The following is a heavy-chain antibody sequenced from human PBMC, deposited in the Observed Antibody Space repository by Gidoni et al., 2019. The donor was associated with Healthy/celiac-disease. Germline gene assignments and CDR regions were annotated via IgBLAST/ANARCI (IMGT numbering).Heavy chain of an antibody. CDR2: IYYSGST. CDR3: ARDLSLGYCSGGSCLYGIDV. CDR1: GGSISSSSYY. V-gene: IGHV4-39*07. Sequence: QLQLQESGQGLVKPSETLSLTCTVSGGSISSSSYYWGWIRQPPGKGLEWIGSIYYSGSTYYNPSLKSRVTISVYTSKNQFSLKLSSVTAADTAVDYCARDLSLGYCSGGSCLYGIDVWGQGTTVTVSS. J-gene: IGHJ6*02. D-gene: IGHD2-15*01.